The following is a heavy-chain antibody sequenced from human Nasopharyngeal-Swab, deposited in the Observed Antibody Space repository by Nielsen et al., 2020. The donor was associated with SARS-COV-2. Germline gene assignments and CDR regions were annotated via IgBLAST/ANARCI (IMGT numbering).Heavy chain of an antibody. Sequence: ASVKVSCKASGYTFTGYYMHWVRQAPGQRLEWMGWINPNSGGTNYAQKFQGRVTMTRDTSISTAYMELSRLRSDDTAVYYCARPQYQLLNYYYYGMDVWGQGTTVTVSS. CDR2: INPNSGGT. CDR3: ARPQYQLLNYYYYGMDV. CDR1: GYTFTGYY. V-gene: IGHV1-2*02. D-gene: IGHD2-2*01. J-gene: IGHJ6*02.